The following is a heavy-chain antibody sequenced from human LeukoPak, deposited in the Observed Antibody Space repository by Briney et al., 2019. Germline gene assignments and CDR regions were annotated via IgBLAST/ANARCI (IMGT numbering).Heavy chain of an antibody. CDR1: GFTFSSYA. Sequence: GGSLRLSCAASGFTFSSYAMHWVRQAPGKGLEWVAVISYDGSNKYYADSVKGRFTISRDNSKNTLYLQMNSLRAEDTAVYYCARDASIAAAGPDYFDYWGQGTLVTVSS. CDR2: ISYDGSNK. V-gene: IGHV3-30-3*01. D-gene: IGHD6-13*01. CDR3: ARDASIAAAGPDYFDY. J-gene: IGHJ4*02.